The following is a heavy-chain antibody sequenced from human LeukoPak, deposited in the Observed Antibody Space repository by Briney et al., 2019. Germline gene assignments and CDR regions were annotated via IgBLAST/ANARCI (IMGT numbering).Heavy chain of an antibody. CDR1: GGSISSSSYY. V-gene: IGHV4-39*07. D-gene: IGHD3-3*01. Sequence: SETLSLTCTVSGGSISSSSYYWGSIRQPPGKGLEWIGSIYYSGSTYYNPSLKSRVTISVDTSKNQFSLKLSSVTAADTAVYYCARVLPLFDPWGQGTLVTVSS. CDR2: IYYSGST. CDR3: ARVLPLFDP. J-gene: IGHJ5*02.